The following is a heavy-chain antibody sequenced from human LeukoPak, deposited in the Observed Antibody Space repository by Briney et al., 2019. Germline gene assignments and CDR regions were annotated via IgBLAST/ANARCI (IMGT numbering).Heavy chain of an antibody. CDR3: ARDGAADPSYYYGMDV. V-gene: IGHV1-69*04. J-gene: IGHJ6*02. CDR1: GGTFSSYA. CDR2: IIPILGIA. D-gene: IGHD3-16*01. Sequence: SVKVSCKASGGTFSSYAISWVRQAPGQGLEWMGRIIPILGIANYAQKLQGRVTMTTDTSTSTAYMELRSLRSDDTAVYYCARDGAADPSYYYGMDVWGQGTTVTVSS.